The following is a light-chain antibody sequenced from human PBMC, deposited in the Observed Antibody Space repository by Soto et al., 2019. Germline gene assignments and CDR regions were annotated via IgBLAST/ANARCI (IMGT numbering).Light chain of an antibody. Sequence: ILMSQSPSSLSASVGDRVTITCRASQDLDKWLAWYQQKPGRAPNLLIYKSSTLRQGVPSTFSGFGSWTEYMLTITDLQPDDFATYYWQQYSSYWTFGQGTVVEMK. J-gene: IGKJ1*01. CDR1: QDLDKW. CDR3: QQYSSYWT. V-gene: IGKV1-5*01. CDR2: KSS.